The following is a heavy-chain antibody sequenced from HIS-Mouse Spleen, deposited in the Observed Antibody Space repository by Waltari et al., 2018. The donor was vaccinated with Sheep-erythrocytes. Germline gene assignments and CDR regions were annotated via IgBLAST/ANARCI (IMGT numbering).Heavy chain of an antibody. CDR2: ISAYDGNT. V-gene: IGHV1-18*01. CDR3: ARFYGDFTRAFDI. J-gene: IGHJ3*02. Sequence: QVQLVQSGAEVKKPGASVKVSCKASGYTFTSYGISWVRQAPGQGLEWMGWISAYDGNTDYAQKLQGRVTITTDPSTSTDYMELRSLRSDDTAVYYCARFYGDFTRAFDIWGQGTMVTVSS. D-gene: IGHD4-17*01. CDR1: GYTFTSYG.